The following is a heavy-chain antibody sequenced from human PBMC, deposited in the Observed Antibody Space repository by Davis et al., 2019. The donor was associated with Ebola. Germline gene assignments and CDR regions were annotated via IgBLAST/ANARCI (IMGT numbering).Heavy chain of an antibody. D-gene: IGHD3-22*01. CDR1: GGSISSGGYY. V-gene: IGHV4-30-4*01. CDR2: IYYSGST. Sequence: PSETLSLTCTVSGGSISSGGYYWSWIRQPPGKGLEWIGYIYYSGSTYYNPSLKSRVTISVDTSKNQFSLKLSSVTAADTAVYYCARQSYYDSSGYSTWGQGTLVTVSS. CDR3: ARQSYYDSSGYST. J-gene: IGHJ4*02.